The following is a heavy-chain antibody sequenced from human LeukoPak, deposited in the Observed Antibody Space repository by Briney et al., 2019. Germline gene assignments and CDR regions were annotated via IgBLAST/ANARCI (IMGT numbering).Heavy chain of an antibody. J-gene: IGHJ4*02. CDR1: GGSFSGYY. CDR3: ARVGNYYFDY. Sequence: SETLSLTCVVYGGSFSGYYWSWIRQPPGKGLEWIGYIYYTGSTNYNLSLKSRVTISVDTSKNQFSLKLSSVTAADTAVYYCARVGNYYFDYWGQGTLVTVTS. V-gene: IGHV4-34*11. CDR2: IYYTGST. D-gene: IGHD1-1*01.